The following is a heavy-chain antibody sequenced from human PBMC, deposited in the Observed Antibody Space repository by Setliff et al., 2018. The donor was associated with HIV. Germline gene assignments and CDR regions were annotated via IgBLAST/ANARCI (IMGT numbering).Heavy chain of an antibody. CDR1: GGTFTNSA. J-gene: IGHJ5*02. Sequence: GASVKVSCKASGGTFTNSAIGWVRQAPGQGLEWMGAIVPILGIANSAQKFQGRVTITTDESTNTAYMELSSLRSEDTAVYYCAGGLVSQKVPFDPWGQGTLVTVSS. V-gene: IGHV1-69*10. CDR3: AGGLVSQKVPFDP. D-gene: IGHD1-1*01. CDR2: IVPILGIA.